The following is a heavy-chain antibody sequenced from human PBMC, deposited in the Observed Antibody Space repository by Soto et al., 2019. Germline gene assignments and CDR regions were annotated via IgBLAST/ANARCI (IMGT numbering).Heavy chain of an antibody. CDR3: ARDNGRPQLGGNYYYITDV. J-gene: IGHJ6*02. V-gene: IGHV1-69*05. CDR2: IIPLFRRP. CDR1: GGTFSSYA. D-gene: IGHD3-3*02. Sequence: QVQLVQSGAEVKEPGSSVKVSCQASGGTFSSYALSWVRQAPGQGLEWMGGIIPLFRRPDYAQKFQGRVTXTXDXXTSTAYMELSSLRSEDTAIYYCARDNGRPQLGGNYYYITDVWGQGTTITVSS.